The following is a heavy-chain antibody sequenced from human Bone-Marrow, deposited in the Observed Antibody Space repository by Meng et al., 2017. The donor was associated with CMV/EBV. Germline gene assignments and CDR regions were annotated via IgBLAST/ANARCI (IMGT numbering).Heavy chain of an antibody. V-gene: IGHV3-74*01. D-gene: IGHD1-1*01. CDR3: AKVSQYNFDY. J-gene: IGHJ4*02. CDR2: INSDGSST. Sequence: GESLKISCAASGFTFSSYWMHWVRQAPGKGLVWVSRINSDGSSTSYADSVKGRFTISRDNAKNTLYLQMNSLRAEDTAVYYCAKVSQYNFDYWGQGTLVTVSS. CDR1: GFTFSSYW.